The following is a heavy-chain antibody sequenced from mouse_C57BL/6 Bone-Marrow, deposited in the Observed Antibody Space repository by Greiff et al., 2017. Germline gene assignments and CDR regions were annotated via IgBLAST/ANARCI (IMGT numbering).Heavy chain of an antibody. Sequence: VQLQQSGAELAKPGASVKLSCKASGYTFTSYWMHWVKQRPGQGLEWIGYINPSSGYTKYNQKFKDTATLTADKSSSTAYMQLSSLTYEDSAVYYCARWDDYGYAMDYWGQGTSVTVSS. CDR2: INPSSGYT. D-gene: IGHD2-4*01. V-gene: IGHV1-7*01. J-gene: IGHJ4*01. CDR3: ARWDDYGYAMDY. CDR1: GYTFTSYW.